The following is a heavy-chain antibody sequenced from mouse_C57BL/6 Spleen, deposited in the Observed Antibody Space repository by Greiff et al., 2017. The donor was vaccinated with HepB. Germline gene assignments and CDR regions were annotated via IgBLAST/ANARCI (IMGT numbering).Heavy chain of an antibody. CDR1: GYTFTSYD. D-gene: IGHD2-5*01. Sequence: VKLVESGPELVKPGASVKLSCKASGYTFTSYDINWVKQRPGQGLEWIGWIYPRDGSTKYNEKFKGKATLTVDTSSSTAYMELHSLTSEDSAVYFCARESNPLFDYWGQGTTLTVSS. J-gene: IGHJ2*01. V-gene: IGHV1-85*01. CDR2: IYPRDGST. CDR3: ARESNPLFDY.